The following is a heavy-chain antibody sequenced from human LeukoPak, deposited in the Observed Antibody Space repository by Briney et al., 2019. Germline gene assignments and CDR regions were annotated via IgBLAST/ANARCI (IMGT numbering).Heavy chain of an antibody. J-gene: IGHJ6*03. D-gene: IGHD1-26*01. CDR1: DDPINSGVYY. V-gene: IGHV4-61*09. CDR2: IYTSGTTT. Sequence: KPSETLSLTCTVSDDPINSGVYYWNWIRQPPGKGLEWIGHIYTSGTTTNSNPSLKSRVAISLDTSKNHFSLKLSSVTAADTAVYYCARAKKRSGRSRNFYLDVWGKGTTVTVSS. CDR3: ARAKKRSGRSRNFYLDV.